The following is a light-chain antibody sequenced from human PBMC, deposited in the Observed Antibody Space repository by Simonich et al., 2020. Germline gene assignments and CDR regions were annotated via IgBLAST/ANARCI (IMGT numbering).Light chain of an antibody. Sequence: DIVMTQSPDSLAVSLGERATINCKSSQSVLYRSNNKNYLAWYQQKPGHPPKLLIYWASTRESGVPERFSGSGSGTDFTRTSSSLQAEDVAVYYCQQYYSTPRTFGQGTKVEIK. J-gene: IGKJ1*01. CDR2: WAS. CDR3: QQYYSTPRT. V-gene: IGKV4-1*01. CDR1: QSVLYRSNNKNY.